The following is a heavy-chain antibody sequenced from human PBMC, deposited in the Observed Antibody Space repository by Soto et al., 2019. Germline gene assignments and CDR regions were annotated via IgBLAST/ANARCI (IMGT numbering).Heavy chain of an antibody. CDR3: ATSYDSGFDP. J-gene: IGHJ5*02. V-gene: IGHV1-18*04. D-gene: IGHD5-12*01. Sequence: QLQLVQSGAEGERPGASVRVSCKAYGYAFSKYGISWIRQAPGQGLEWMGWIRPDNGDTNYAQKFQGRVTMTTDTSSNTAYMELRSLRSDDTAVYYCATSYDSGFDPWGQGTLVSVSS. CDR2: IRPDNGDT. CDR1: GYAFSKYG.